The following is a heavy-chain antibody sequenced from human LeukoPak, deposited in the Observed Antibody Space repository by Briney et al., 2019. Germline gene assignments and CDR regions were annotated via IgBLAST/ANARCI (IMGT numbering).Heavy chain of an antibody. CDR3: ARDLVWYDSSGYSRPKAFDA. Sequence: PGGSLRLSCAASGFTFSSYEMNWVRQAPGKGLEWVSYISSSGSTIYYADSVKGRFTISRDNAKNSLYLQMNSLRAEDTAVYYCARDLVWYDSSGYSRPKAFDAWGQGTMVTVSS. J-gene: IGHJ3*01. CDR2: ISSSGSTI. V-gene: IGHV3-48*03. CDR1: GFTFSSYE. D-gene: IGHD3-22*01.